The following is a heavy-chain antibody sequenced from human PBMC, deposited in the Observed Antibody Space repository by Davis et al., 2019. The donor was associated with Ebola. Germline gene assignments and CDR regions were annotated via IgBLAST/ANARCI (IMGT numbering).Heavy chain of an antibody. D-gene: IGHD6-13*01. CDR3: ARQEALYGSIDN. CDR1: GYTFTSYW. Sequence: GESLKISCKGSGYTFTSYWIAWVRQVPGKGLEWMGSIYPGDSDTRYRPSFEGQVTISVDRSISTAYLQWNSLKASDSAMYYCARQEALYGSIDNWGQGTLVTVSS. V-gene: IGHV5-51*01. CDR2: IYPGDSDT. J-gene: IGHJ4*02.